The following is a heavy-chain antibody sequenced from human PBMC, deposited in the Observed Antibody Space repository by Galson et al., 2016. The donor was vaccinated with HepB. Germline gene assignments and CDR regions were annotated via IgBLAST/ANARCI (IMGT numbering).Heavy chain of an antibody. D-gene: IGHD6-19*01. Sequence: SLRLSCAASGFIVRDNYMTWVRQAPGKGLEWVSLMYVGGSTHYADSVKGRFTLSPDLSKNTLDLQMTSLRAEDTAVYYCAGGLPAGPIAVAAYDYWGQGTLVTVSS. V-gene: IGHV3-53*01. CDR1: GFIVRDNY. J-gene: IGHJ4*02. CDR3: AGGLPAGPIAVAAYDY. CDR2: MYVGGST.